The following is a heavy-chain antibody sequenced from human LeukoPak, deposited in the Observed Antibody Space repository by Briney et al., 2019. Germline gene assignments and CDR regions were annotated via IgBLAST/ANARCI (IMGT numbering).Heavy chain of an antibody. CDR1: GYTFTSYG. J-gene: IGHJ4*02. V-gene: IGHV1-18*01. CDR3: ARRIAAAAAPLDY. CDR2: ISAYNGNT. D-gene: IGHD6-13*01. Sequence: GASVTVSFKSSGYTFTSYGISWVRQVPGQGLEGMGWISAYNGNTNYAQKLQGRVTMTTDTSTSTAYMELRSLRSDDTAVYYCARRIAAAAAPLDYWGQGTLVTVSS.